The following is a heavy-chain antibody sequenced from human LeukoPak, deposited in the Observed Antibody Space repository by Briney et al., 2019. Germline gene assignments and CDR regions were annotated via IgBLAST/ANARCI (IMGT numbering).Heavy chain of an antibody. V-gene: IGHV3-21*01. CDR1: GFTFSSYS. D-gene: IGHD3-22*01. J-gene: IGHJ4*02. CDR2: ISSSSSYI. CDR3: ARDFHRRLYDSSGYYIY. Sequence: GGSLRLSCAASGFTFSSYSMSWVRQAPGKGLEWVSSISSSSSYIYYADSVKGRFTISRHNAKNSLYLQMNSLRAEDTAVYYCARDFHRRLYDSSGYYIYWGQGTLVTVSS.